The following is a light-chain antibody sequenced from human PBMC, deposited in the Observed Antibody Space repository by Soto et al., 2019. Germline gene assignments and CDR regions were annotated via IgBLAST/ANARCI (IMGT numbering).Light chain of an antibody. J-gene: IGLJ2*01. V-gene: IGLV2-8*01. CDR2: EVS. CDR3: SSYAGTKNLV. Sequence: QSDLTQPPSASGSPGQSVTISCTGTNSDVGGYNSVSWYQQHPGKAPKLIIYEVSKRPSGVPDRFSASKSDNTASLTVSGLQAEDEADYYCSSYAGTKNLVFGGGTKVTVL. CDR1: NSDVGGYNS.